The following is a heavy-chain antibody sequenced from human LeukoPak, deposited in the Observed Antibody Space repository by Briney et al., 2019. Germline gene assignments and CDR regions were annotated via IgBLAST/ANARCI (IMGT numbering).Heavy chain of an antibody. J-gene: IGHJ6*02. CDR1: GGSISSSSYY. V-gene: IGHV4-39*01. CDR2: IYYSGST. D-gene: IGHD4-17*01. Sequence: SETLSLTCTVSGGSISSSSYYWGWIRQPPGKGLEWIGSIYYSGSTYYNPSLKSRVTISVDTSKNQFSLKLSSVTAADTAVYYCARHLYGDYGYYYYGMDVWGQGTTATVSS. CDR3: ARHLYGDYGYYYYGMDV.